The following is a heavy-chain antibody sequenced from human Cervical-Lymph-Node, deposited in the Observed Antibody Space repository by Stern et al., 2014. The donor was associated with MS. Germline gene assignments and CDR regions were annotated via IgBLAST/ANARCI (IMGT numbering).Heavy chain of an antibody. CDR2: IYYSGST. J-gene: IGHJ6*02. Sequence: VHLVESGPGLVKPSETLSLTCIVSGGSISSSNYYWGWIRQPPGKGLEWIGNIYYSGSTYYNPSLESRVTISVDTSKDQFSLKMGSVPAADTAVFYCARHDYSNFYYGLDVWGQGTTVTVSS. D-gene: IGHD4-11*01. V-gene: IGHV4-39*01. CDR1: GGSISSSNYY. CDR3: ARHDYSNFYYGLDV.